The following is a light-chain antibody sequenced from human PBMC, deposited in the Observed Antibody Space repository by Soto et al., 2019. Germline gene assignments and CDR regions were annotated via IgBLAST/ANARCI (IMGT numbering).Light chain of an antibody. CDR3: QQSNSITWT. V-gene: IGKV1-39*01. CDR1: QGISTY. Sequence: DLQMAQSPSPPSASVGDRGTLTCRASQGISTYLNWYQQKPGKAPKVLIYAASSLQSGVPSRFSGSGSETDFTLTISSLQPEDFATYSCQQSNSITWTFGQGTKVDIK. J-gene: IGKJ1*01. CDR2: AAS.